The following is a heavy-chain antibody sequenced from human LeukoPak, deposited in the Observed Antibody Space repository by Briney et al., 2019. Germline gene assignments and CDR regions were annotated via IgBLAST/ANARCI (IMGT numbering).Heavy chain of an antibody. CDR2: VSKSGTYI. Sequence: GGSLRLSCAASGFTFRDYTMNWVRQAPGKGLEWVSAVSKSGTYIKYADSVKGRFTVSRDNAKNSLFLQMNSLRVEDTALYFCTREVLIVVEPASNTIDFWGQGTRVTVSS. V-gene: IGHV3-21*01. CDR1: GFTFRDYT. J-gene: IGHJ4*02. CDR3: TREVLIVVEPASNTIDF. D-gene: IGHD2-2*01.